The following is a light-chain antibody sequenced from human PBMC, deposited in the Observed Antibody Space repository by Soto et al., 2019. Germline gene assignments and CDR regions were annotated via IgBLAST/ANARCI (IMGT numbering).Light chain of an antibody. Sequence: QAVVTQPASVSGSPGQSITISCTGTSSDVGGYNYVSWYQHHPGNAPKLIIYDVTNRPSGVSTRFSGAKSANTASLTISGLQAEDEADYYCSSYSSSSTLYVFGPGTKLTVL. CDR2: DVT. J-gene: IGLJ1*01. CDR1: SSDVGGYNY. V-gene: IGLV2-14*03. CDR3: SSYSSSSTLYV.